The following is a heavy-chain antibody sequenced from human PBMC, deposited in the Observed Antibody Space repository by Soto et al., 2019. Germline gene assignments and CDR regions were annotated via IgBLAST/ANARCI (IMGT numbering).Heavy chain of an antibody. CDR1: GGSFSGYY. CDR2: INHSGST. J-gene: IGHJ4*02. D-gene: IGHD3-3*01. CDR3: ARGGMYYDFWSGYHELDY. Sequence: SETLSLTCAVYGGSFSGYYWSWIRQPPGKGLEWIGEINHSGSTNYNPSLKSRVTISVETPKNQFSLKLGPVTAAETAVYYCARGGMYYDFWSGYHELDYWGQGTLVTVSS. V-gene: IGHV4-34*01.